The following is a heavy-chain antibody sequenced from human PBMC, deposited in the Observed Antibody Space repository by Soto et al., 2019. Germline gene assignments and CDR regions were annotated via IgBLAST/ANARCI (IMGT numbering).Heavy chain of an antibody. CDR3: ARGGYD. V-gene: IGHV3-53*02. J-gene: IGHJ4*02. CDR2: IYGADNDNT. CDR1: GLTVTNNH. Sequence: VDLVETGGGLIQPGGSLRLSCAVSGLTVTNNHMNWNWVRQAPGKGLEWVSVIYGADNDNTYYADSVRDRFTVSRDSSQNMVFLQMSDLRAEDTAVYYCARGGYDWGQGTLVTVSS. D-gene: IGHD6-13*01.